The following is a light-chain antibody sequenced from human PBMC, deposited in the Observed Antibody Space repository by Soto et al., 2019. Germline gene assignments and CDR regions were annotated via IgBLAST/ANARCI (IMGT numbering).Light chain of an antibody. CDR3: QVWDNSADRVAV. CDR2: DDY. Sequence: SYELNQPPSVSVAPGQPARITCGGDNFGDKSVHWYQQKPGQAPVMVVYDDYDRPSGLPERFSGSKSGNTATLTISGVEAGDEADYSCQVWDNSADRVAVFGGGTKVTVL. V-gene: IGLV3-21*02. J-gene: IGLJ2*01. CDR1: NFGDKS.